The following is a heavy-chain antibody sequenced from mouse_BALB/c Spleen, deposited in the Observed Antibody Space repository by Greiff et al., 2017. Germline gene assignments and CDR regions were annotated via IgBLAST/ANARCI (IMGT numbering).Heavy chain of an antibody. CDR1: GFTFSSYA. Sequence: EVMLVESGGGLVKPGGSLKLSCAASGFTFSSYAMSWVRQTPEKRLEWVATISSGGSYTYYPDSVKGRFTISRDNAKNTLYLQMSSLRSEDTAMYYCAVLRLRDDWGQGTTLTVSS. CDR3: AVLRLRDD. J-gene: IGHJ2*01. CDR2: ISSGGSYT. V-gene: IGHV5-9-1*01. D-gene: IGHD1-2*01.